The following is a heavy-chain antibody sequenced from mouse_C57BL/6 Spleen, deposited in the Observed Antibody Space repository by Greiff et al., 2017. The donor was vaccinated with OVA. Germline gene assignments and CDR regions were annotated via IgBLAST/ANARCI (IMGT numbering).Heavy chain of an antibody. CDR1: GYSITSGYD. V-gene: IGHV3-1*01. J-gene: IGHJ1*03. CDR2: ISYSGST. Sequence: EVKLQESGPGMVKPSQSLSLTCTVTGYSITSGYDWHWIRHFPGNKLEWMGYISYSGSTNYNPSLKSRISITHDTSKNHFFLKLNSVTTEDTATYYCARDGAGTGYFDVWGTGTTVTVSS. D-gene: IGHD3-3*01. CDR3: ARDGAGTGYFDV.